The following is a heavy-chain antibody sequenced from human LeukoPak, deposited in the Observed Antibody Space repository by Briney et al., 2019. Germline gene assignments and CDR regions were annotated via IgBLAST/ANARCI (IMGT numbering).Heavy chain of an antibody. Sequence: PSETLSLTCIVSGGSISGYYWSWIRQPPGGGLEFIGYIHYSGNTYYNPSLKGRVTISMDTSKNQFSLILYSVTAADTAMFYCARSNSGYPKPLDHWGPGALVTISS. J-gene: IGHJ4*02. D-gene: IGHD3-16*02. CDR2: IHYSGNT. V-gene: IGHV4-59*01. CDR3: ARSNSGYPKPLDH. CDR1: GGSISGYY.